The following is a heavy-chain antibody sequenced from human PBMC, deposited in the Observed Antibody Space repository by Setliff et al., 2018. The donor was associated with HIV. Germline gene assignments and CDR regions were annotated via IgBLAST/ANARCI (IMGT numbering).Heavy chain of an antibody. CDR3: ARSQWLPTRYYYYYMDV. CDR1: GASMRGHY. CDR2: IYYSGST. V-gene: IGHV4-59*11. Sequence: SETLSLTCTVSGASMRGHYWSWIRQPPGKGLEWIGYIYYSGSTDYNPSLKSRVTIPVDTSKNRFSLKLSSVTAADTAVYYCARSQWLPTRYYYYYMDVWGKGTTVTVSS. D-gene: IGHD6-19*01. J-gene: IGHJ6*03.